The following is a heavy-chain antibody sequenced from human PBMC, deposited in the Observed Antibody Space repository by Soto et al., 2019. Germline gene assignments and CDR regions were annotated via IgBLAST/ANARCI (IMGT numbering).Heavy chain of an antibody. Sequence: QVQLVQSGAEMKKPGASVKVSCKTSGINYNTYAIHWVRQAPGQGLEWMGWINTGNGDTRYSQNFQGRVTLTRDTSACTVYMDVDSLKSEDTGLYFCARAISGYVTWGQGTLVTVSS. CDR3: ARAISGYVT. J-gene: IGHJ4*02. CDR1: GINYNTYA. V-gene: IGHV1-3*04. CDR2: INTGNGDT. D-gene: IGHD5-12*01.